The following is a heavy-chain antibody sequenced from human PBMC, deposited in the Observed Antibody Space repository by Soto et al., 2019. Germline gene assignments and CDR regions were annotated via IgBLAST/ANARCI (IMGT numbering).Heavy chain of an antibody. CDR3: ARDRPRVTIFGAAYYGMDV. Sequence: ASVKVSCKASGYTFTSYGISWVRQAPGQGLEWMGWISAYNGNTNYAQKLQGRVTMTTDTSTSTAYMELRSLRSDDTAVYYCARDRPRVTIFGAAYYGMDVWGQGTTVTVYS. J-gene: IGHJ6*02. CDR2: ISAYNGNT. D-gene: IGHD3-3*01. CDR1: GYTFTSYG. V-gene: IGHV1-18*04.